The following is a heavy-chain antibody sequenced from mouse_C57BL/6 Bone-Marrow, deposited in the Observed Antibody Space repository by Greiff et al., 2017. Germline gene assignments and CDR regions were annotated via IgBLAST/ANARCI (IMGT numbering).Heavy chain of an antibody. Sequence: EVKLMESGGDLVKPGGSLKLSCAASGFTFSSYGMSWVRQTPDKRLEWVATISSGGSYTYYPDSVKGRFTISRDNAKNTLYLQMSSPKSEDTAMYYCARQGYYYAMDYWGQGTSVTVSS. CDR1: GFTFSSYG. J-gene: IGHJ4*01. CDR3: ARQGYYYAMDY. V-gene: IGHV5-6*01. CDR2: ISSGGSYT.